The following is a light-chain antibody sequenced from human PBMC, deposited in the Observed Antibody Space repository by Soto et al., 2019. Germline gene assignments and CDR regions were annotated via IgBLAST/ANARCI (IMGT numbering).Light chain of an antibody. Sequence: QSVLTQPPSVSAAAGQKVTISCSGGYSNIGNNYVSWYQQLPGTVPKLLIYDDNKRPSEIPDRFSGSKSDTSATLGITGLQTGDEAYYYRGTWDASLSAGVFGGGTKVTVL. CDR3: GTWDASLSAGV. J-gene: IGLJ3*02. V-gene: IGLV1-51*01. CDR1: YSNIGNNY. CDR2: DDN.